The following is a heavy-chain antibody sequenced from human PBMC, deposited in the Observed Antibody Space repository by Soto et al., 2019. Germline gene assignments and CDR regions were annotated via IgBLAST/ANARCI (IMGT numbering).Heavy chain of an antibody. D-gene: IGHD6-19*01. V-gene: IGHV3-30*18. J-gene: IGHJ4*02. Sequence: VQLEDSGGGVVQPGKSLRLSCVVSGLAFSAYHMYWVRQAPGKGLEWLSVISYDAREQFYADSVRGRFTISRDNSRDTFFLQMSNLRVEDTAVYYCAKGRYSSGRYGFDHWGQGTLVIVSS. CDR1: GLAFSAYH. CDR3: AKGRYSSGRYGFDH. CDR2: ISYDAREQ.